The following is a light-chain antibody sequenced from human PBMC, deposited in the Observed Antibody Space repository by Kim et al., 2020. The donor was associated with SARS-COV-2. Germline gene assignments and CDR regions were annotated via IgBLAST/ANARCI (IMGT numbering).Light chain of an antibody. Sequence: SVSPGQTASITCSGDKVGDKYVCWYQQKPGQSPVLVIYQDSKRPSGIPERFSGSNSGNTATLTISGIQAMDEADYYCQAWDSSAVVFGGGTTLTVL. CDR1: KVGDKY. V-gene: IGLV3-1*01. CDR2: QDS. J-gene: IGLJ2*01. CDR3: QAWDSSAVV.